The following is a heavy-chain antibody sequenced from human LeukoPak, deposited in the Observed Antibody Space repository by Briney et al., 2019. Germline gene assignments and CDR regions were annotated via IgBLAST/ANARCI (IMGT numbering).Heavy chain of an antibody. CDR3: ARDKLANNWFDP. CDR2: IYYSGST. J-gene: IGHJ5*02. CDR1: GXSISSHY. D-gene: IGHD3-10*01. Sequence: SETLSLTCTVSGXSISSHYWSWIRQPPGKGLEWVGYIYYSGSTDYNPSLKNRVTISADTSKNQISLKLSSVTAADTAVYYCARDKLANNWFDPWGQGTLVTVSS. V-gene: IGHV4-59*11.